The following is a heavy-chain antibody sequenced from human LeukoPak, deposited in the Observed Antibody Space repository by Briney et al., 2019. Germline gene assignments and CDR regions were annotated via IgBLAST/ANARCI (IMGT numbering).Heavy chain of an antibody. D-gene: IGHD3-10*01. Sequence: ASVKVSCKASGYTFTGYYMHWVRQAPGQGREWMGWINPNSGGKNYAQKVQGRVTMTRDTAISTAYMELSRLRSDDTAVYYCARGQDYYGSGSKSDYWGQGTLVTVSS. CDR3: ARGQDYYGSGSKSDY. CDR2: INPNSGGK. CDR1: GYTFTGYY. J-gene: IGHJ4*02. V-gene: IGHV1-2*02.